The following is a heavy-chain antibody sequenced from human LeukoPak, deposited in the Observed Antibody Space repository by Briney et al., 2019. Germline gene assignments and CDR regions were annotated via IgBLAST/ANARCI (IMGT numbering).Heavy chain of an antibody. Sequence: GGSLRLSCAASGFTFSSYGMHWVHQAPGKGLEWVAVIWSDGSDKYYADSVKGRFTISRDNSKNTLYLQMNSLRAEDTAVYYCARVYNTNYAYFDYWGQGTLVTVSS. CDR2: IWSDGSDK. CDR3: ARVYNTNYAYFDY. V-gene: IGHV3-33*01. D-gene: IGHD3-16*01. CDR1: GFTFSSYG. J-gene: IGHJ4*02.